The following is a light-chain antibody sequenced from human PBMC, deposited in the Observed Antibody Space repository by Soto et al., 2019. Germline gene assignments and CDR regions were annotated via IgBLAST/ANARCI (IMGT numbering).Light chain of an antibody. Sequence: QSALTQPASVSGSPGQSITISYTGTSSDVGNYNYVSWYQQHPGKAPKLMIYDVSNRPSGVSNRFSGSKSGNTASLTISGLQAEDEADYYCSSYTSSRTLVFGTGTKVTVL. CDR3: SSYTSSRTLV. CDR1: SSDVGNYNY. V-gene: IGLV2-14*01. CDR2: DVS. J-gene: IGLJ1*01.